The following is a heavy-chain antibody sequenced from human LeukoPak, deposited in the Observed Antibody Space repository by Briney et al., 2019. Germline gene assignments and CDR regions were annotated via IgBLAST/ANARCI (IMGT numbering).Heavy chain of an antibody. CDR1: GFTFSSYW. V-gene: IGHV3-74*01. D-gene: IGHD2/OR15-2a*01. CDR2: INSDGSST. J-gene: IGHJ3*02. CDR3: AKDFISYAVDI. Sequence: GGSLRLSCAASGFTFSSYWMHWVRQAPGKGLVWVSRINSDGSSTSYADSVKGRFTISRDNAKNTLYLQLNSLRREDTAVYYCAKDFISYAVDIWGQGTLVTVSS.